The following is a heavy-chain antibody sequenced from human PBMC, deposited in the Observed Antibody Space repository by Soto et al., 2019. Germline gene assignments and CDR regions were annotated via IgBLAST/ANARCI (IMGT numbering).Heavy chain of an antibody. V-gene: IGHV4-59*08. D-gene: IGHD3-10*01. Sequence: SETLSLTCTVSGGSISSYYWSWIRQPPGKGLEWIGYIYYSGSTNYNPSLKSRVTISVDTSKNQFSLKLSSVTAADTAMYYCARHPQDYGSGWYYYYMDVWGKGTTVTVSS. CDR2: IYYSGST. CDR3: ARHPQDYGSGWYYYYMDV. J-gene: IGHJ6*03. CDR1: GGSISSYY.